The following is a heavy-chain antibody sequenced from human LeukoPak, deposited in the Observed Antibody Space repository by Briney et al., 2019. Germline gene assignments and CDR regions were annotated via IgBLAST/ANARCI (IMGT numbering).Heavy chain of an antibody. J-gene: IGHJ4*02. Sequence: PSETLSLTCTVSGGSISSYYWSWIRQPPGKGLEWIGYIYYSGSTNYNPSLKSRVSISVDTSKNQFSLNLTSVTAADTAVYFCARPGIAATGAFDCWGQGALDTVSS. CDR1: GGSISSYY. D-gene: IGHD6-13*01. CDR3: ARPGIAATGAFDC. CDR2: IYYSGST. V-gene: IGHV4-59*08.